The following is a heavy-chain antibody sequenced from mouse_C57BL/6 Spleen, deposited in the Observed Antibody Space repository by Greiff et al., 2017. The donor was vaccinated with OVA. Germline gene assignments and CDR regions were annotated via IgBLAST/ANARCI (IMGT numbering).Heavy chain of an antibody. Sequence: VHVKQSGAELVRPGASVKLSCTASGFNIKDYYMHWLKQRPEQGLEWIGRIDPADGDTGYAPKFQGKATMTADTSSNTAYLQLSSLTSEDTAVYYCTTDSSGGGNYWGQGTTLTVSS. J-gene: IGHJ2*01. CDR1: GFNIKDYY. CDR2: IDPADGDT. CDR3: TTDSSGGGNY. V-gene: IGHV14-1*01. D-gene: IGHD3-2*02.